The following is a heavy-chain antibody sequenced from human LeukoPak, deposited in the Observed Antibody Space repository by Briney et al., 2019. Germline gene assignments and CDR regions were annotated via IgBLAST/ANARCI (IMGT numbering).Heavy chain of an antibody. D-gene: IGHD2-2*01. Sequence: GGSLRLSCAASGFTFSSYEMNWVRQAPGKGLEWVSYISSSGSTIYYADSVKGRFTISRDNAKNSLYLQMNSLRAEDTAVYYCARGGGYCSTTSCYYGMDVWGQGTTVTVSS. V-gene: IGHV3-48*03. CDR3: ARGGGYCSTTSCYYGMDV. CDR2: ISSSGSTI. CDR1: GFTFSSYE. J-gene: IGHJ6*02.